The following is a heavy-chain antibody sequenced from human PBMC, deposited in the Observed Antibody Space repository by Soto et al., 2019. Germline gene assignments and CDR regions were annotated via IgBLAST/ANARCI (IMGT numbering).Heavy chain of an antibody. D-gene: IGHD4-17*01. CDR1: GFTFDSHG. CDR2: ISSDGNNT. J-gene: IGHJ5*02. CDR3: AKDLLPNAVTTCGS. Sequence: QVQLVESGGGAVQPGRSLRLSCAASGFTFDSHGMHWVRQAPGKGLEWVAVISSDGNNTYYADSVKGRFTISRDNFNNILYLQMSSLRAEDTAVYYCAKDLLPNAVTTCGSWGQGTVVTVSS. V-gene: IGHV3-30*18.